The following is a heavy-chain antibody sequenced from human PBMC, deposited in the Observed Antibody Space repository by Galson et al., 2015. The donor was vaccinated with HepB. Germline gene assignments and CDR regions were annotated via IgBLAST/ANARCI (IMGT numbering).Heavy chain of an antibody. D-gene: IGHD4-17*01. Sequence: SETLSLTCTVSRGSISSYYWSWIRQPPGKGLEWIGYIYYRRNTHYNPSLKSRVTISVDTSKNQFSLRLRSVTTADTAVYYCARVYGDGGAFDYWGQGTLVTVSS. CDR3: ARVYGDGGAFDY. J-gene: IGHJ4*02. V-gene: IGHV4-59*01. CDR2: IYYRRNT. CDR1: RGSISSYY.